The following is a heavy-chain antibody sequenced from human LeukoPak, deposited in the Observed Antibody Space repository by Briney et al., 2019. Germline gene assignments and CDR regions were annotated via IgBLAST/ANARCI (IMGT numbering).Heavy chain of an antibody. J-gene: IGHJ4*02. V-gene: IGHV3-23*01. D-gene: IGHD3-22*01. Sequence: GGSLRLSCAASGFTFTSYVMNWVRQAPGKGLEWVSSISGRGGSTHYADSVKGRFTVSRDNSKNTVYLQMNSLRAEDTAVYYCAKGGDYYHSSGCIEYWGQGTLVTVSS. CDR2: ISGRGGST. CDR3: AKGGDYYHSSGCIEY. CDR1: GFTFTSYV.